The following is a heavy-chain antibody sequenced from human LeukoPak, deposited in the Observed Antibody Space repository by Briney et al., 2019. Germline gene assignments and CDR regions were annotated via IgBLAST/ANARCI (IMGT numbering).Heavy chain of an antibody. CDR3: TSLIVVVVADPYYFDY. D-gene: IGHD2-15*01. Sequence: GGSLRLSCAASGFTFSDYYMSWIRQAPGKGLEWVGFIRSKAYGGTTEYAASVKGRFTISRDDSKSIAYLQMNSLKTEDTAVYYCTSLIVVVVADPYYFDYWGQGTLVTVSS. V-gene: IGHV3-49*03. CDR1: GFTFSDYY. CDR2: IRSKAYGGTT. J-gene: IGHJ4*02.